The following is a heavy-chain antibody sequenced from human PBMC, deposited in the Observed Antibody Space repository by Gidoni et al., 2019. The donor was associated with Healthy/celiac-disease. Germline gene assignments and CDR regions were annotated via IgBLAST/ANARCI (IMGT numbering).Heavy chain of an antibody. J-gene: IGHJ3*02. Sequence: QVQLQQWGAGLLKPSETLSLTCAVYGGSFSGYYWSWIRQPPGKGLEWIGEINHSGSTNYNPSLKSRVTISVDTSKNQFSLKLSSVTAADTAVYYCARATRWGSYYFVFSASAFDIWGQGTMVTVSS. V-gene: IGHV4-34*01. CDR1: GGSFSGYY. D-gene: IGHD1-26*01. CDR3: ARATRWGSYYFVFSASAFDI. CDR2: INHSGST.